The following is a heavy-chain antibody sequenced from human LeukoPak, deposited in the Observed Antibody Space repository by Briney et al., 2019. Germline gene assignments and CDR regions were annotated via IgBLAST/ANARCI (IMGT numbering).Heavy chain of an antibody. D-gene: IGHD6-19*01. J-gene: IGHJ4*02. CDR2: ISSNGGST. CDR1: GFTFSSYA. V-gene: IGHV3-64*01. Sequence: GGSLRLSCAASGFTFSSYAMHWVRQAPGKGLEYVSAISSNGGSTYYANSVKGRFTISRDNSKNTLYLQMGSLRAEDMAVYYCARDPYPGIAVAGQGYYFDYWGQGTLVTVSS. CDR3: ARDPYPGIAVAGQGYYFDY.